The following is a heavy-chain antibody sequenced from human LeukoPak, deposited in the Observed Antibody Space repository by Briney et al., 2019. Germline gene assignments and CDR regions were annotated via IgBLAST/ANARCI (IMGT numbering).Heavy chain of an antibody. CDR1: GFRFREFY. J-gene: IGHJ4*02. Sequence: GGSLRLSCAASGFRFREFYMTWVRQAPGRGLEWVSTISSNGGSTYYADSVKGRFTISRDNSKNTLYLQMSSLRAEDTAVYYCARYCSGASCYSGVDYWGQGTLVPVSS. D-gene: IGHD2-15*01. V-gene: IGHV3-23*01. CDR2: ISSNGGST. CDR3: ARYCSGASCYSGVDY.